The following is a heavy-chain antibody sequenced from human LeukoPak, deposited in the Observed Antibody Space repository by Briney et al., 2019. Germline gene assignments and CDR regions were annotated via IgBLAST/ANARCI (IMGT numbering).Heavy chain of an antibody. J-gene: IGHJ4*02. CDR1: GGSISSYY. V-gene: IGHV4-59*05. CDR3: ARLTTIFWN. CDR2: IYYSGST. D-gene: IGHD3-9*01. Sequence: PSETLSLTCTVSGGSISSYYWSWIRQPPGKGLEWIGSIYYSGSTYYNPSLKSRVTTSVDTSKNQFSLKLSSVTAADTAVYYCARLTTIFWNWGQGTLVTVSS.